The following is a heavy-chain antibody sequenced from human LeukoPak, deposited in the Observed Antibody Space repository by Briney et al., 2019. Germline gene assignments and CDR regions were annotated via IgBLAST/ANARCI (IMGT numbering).Heavy chain of an antibody. D-gene: IGHD5-12*01. J-gene: IGHJ5*02. Sequence: QAGGSLRPSCAASGFSFSNYEMNWVRQAPGQGLGWISYITASSTTIYYADSVKGRFTISRDNAKNSLYLQMNGLRGEDTAVYYCAKGPGARGHFNWFDPWGQGTLVTVSS. CDR2: ITASSTTI. CDR3: AKGPGARGHFNWFDP. CDR1: GFSFSNYE. V-gene: IGHV3-48*03.